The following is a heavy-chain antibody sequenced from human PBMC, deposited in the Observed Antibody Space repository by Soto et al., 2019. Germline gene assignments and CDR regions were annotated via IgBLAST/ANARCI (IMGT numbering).Heavy chain of an antibody. D-gene: IGHD4-17*01. CDR1: GGSISSYY. CDR3: ARAPYGDYIDY. Sequence: QVQLQESGPGLVKPSETLSLTCTVSGGSISSYYWSWIRQPPGKGLEWIGYIYYSGSTNYNPSLKNRVTISVDTSKNQFSLKLSSVTAADTAVDYCARAPYGDYIDYWGQGTLVTVSS. CDR2: IYYSGST. V-gene: IGHV4-59*01. J-gene: IGHJ4*02.